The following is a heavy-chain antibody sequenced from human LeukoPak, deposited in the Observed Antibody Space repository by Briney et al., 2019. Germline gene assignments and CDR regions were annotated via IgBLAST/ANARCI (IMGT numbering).Heavy chain of an antibody. J-gene: IGHJ5*02. Sequence: SETLSLTCTVSGGSISSYYWSWIRQPPGKGLEWIGYIYYSGSTNYNPSLKSRVTISVDTSKNQSSLKLSSVTAADTAVYYCAVIRGVYDSRFDPWGQGTLVTVSS. V-gene: IGHV4-59*01. CDR2: IYYSGST. D-gene: IGHD3-22*01. CDR3: AVIRGVYDSRFDP. CDR1: GGSISSYY.